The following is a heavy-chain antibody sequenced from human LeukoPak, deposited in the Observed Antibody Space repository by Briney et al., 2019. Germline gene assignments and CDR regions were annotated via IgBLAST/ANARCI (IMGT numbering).Heavy chain of an antibody. J-gene: IGHJ3*02. Sequence: GGSLRLSCAASGFTFSSYSMNWVRQAPGKGLEWVSSISSSSYIYYADSVKGRFTISRDNAKNSLYLQMNSLRAEDTAVYYCARDPSIGWSGAFDIWGQGTMVTVSS. V-gene: IGHV3-21*01. D-gene: IGHD6-19*01. CDR1: GFTFSSYS. CDR2: ISSSSYI. CDR3: ARDPSIGWSGAFDI.